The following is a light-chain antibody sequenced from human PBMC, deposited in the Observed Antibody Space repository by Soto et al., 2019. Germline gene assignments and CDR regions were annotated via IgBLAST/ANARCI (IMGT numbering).Light chain of an antibody. V-gene: IGKV1-5*01. Sequence: DIQMTQSPSTLSASVGDRFTITCRASQNIRSLLAWYQQKPGKAPKVLIYDASSLGSGVPSRFSGSGSGTEFTLTISSLQPDDFATYFCQQYQTYATFGQGTRLEIK. CDR3: QQYQTYAT. J-gene: IGKJ5*01. CDR1: QNIRSL. CDR2: DAS.